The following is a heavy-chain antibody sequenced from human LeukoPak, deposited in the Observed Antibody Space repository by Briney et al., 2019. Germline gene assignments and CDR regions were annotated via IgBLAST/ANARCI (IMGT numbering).Heavy chain of an antibody. CDR3: ARGHTYYYYMDV. CDR1: GYTFTSYG. J-gene: IGHJ6*03. CDR2: ISAYNGNT. V-gene: IGHV1-18*01. Sequence: ASVKVSSKASGYTFTSYGISWVRQTPEQGLEWMGWISAYNGNTNYAQKLQGRVTMTTDTSTSTAYMELRSLRSDDTAVYYCARGHTYYYYMDVWGKGTTVTVSS.